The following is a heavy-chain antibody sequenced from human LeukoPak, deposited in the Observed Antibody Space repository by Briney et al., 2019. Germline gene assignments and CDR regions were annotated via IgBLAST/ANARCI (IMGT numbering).Heavy chain of an antibody. CDR1: GYTFTSHW. CDR3: ARGYRLDS. Sequence: GESLKISCKGSGYTFTSHWIAWVRQMPGKGLERMGIIYPGDSDTRYSPSFQGQVTISADKSISTAYLQWSSLKASDTAIYYCARGYRLDSWGQGTLVTVSS. CDR2: IYPGDSDT. D-gene: IGHD3-16*02. V-gene: IGHV5-51*01. J-gene: IGHJ4*02.